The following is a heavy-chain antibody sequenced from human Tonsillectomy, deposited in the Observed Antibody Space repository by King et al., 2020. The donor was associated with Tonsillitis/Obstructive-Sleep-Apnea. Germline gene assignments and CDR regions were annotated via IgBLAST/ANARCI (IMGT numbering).Heavy chain of an antibody. V-gene: IGHV3-30*01. J-gene: IGHJ4*02. D-gene: IGHD6-19*01. CDR2: ISYDGSNK. CDR3: ATARSSGWYPTGYFDY. CDR1: GFTFSSYA. Sequence: QVQLVESGGGVVQPGRSLRLSYAASGFTFSSYARHWVRQAPGKGRELVGVISYDGSNKYYADSGKGRITISRDNSKNTLYLQMNSLRAEDTAVYYCATARSSGWYPTGYFDYWGQGTLVTVSS.